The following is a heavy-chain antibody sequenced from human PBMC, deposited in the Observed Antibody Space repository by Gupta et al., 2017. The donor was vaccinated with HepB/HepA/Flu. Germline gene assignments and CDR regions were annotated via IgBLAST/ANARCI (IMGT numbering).Heavy chain of an antibody. J-gene: IGHJ4*02. D-gene: IGHD2-15*01. CDR2: IYYSGST. V-gene: IGHV4-39*02. CDR1: GGSIRSSSHY. Sequence: QLQLQDSGPGLEKPSETLSLTCTVSGGSIRSSSHYWGWIRQPPGKGLEWIGSIYYSGSTHYNPSLSSRVTIFVDTSKNQFSLQVTSVTATDTGVFYCAREGSRDYFDYWGQGILVTVSS. CDR3: AREGSRDYFDY.